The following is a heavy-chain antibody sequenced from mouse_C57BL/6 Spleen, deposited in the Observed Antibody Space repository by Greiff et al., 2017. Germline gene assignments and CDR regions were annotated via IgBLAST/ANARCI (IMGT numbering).Heavy chain of an antibody. CDR1: GFSLTSYG. Sequence: VKLVESGPGLVQPSQSLSITCTASGFSLTSYGVHWVRQSPGKGLEWLGVIWSGGSTDYYAAFISRLSISKDNSKSQVYLKMNRLQADDTAIYYGARREIYYDGSSPLYYAMDDWGQGTSVTVSS. D-gene: IGHD1-1*01. CDR3: ARREIYYDGSSPLYYAMDD. CDR2: IWSGGST. V-gene: IGHV2-2*01. J-gene: IGHJ4*01.